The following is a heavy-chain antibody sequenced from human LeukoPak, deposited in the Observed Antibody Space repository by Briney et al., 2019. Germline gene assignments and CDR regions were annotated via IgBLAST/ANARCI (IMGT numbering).Heavy chain of an antibody. D-gene: IGHD3-10*01. Sequence: GGSPRLSCAASGFTVSSNYMSWVRQAPGKGLEWVSVIYSGGSTYYADSVKGRFTISRDNSKDTLYLQMNSLRAEDTAVYYCAGDSSSGILGYWGQGTLVTVSS. CDR2: IYSGGST. CDR1: GFTVSSNY. V-gene: IGHV3-53*01. CDR3: AGDSSSGILGY. J-gene: IGHJ4*02.